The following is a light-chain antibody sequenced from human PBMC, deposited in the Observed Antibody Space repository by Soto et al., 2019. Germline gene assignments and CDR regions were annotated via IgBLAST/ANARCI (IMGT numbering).Light chain of an antibody. CDR2: EVS. J-gene: IGLJ2*01. CDR1: SSDVGGYNY. V-gene: IGLV2-8*01. CDR3: SSFGGNNNLV. Sequence: QSALTQPPSASGSPGQSVTISCTGTSSDVGGYNYVSWYQQHPGKAPKLMISEVSKRPSGVPDRFSGSKSGTTASLTVSGLQAEAEADYYCSSFGGNNNLVFGGGTKLTVL.